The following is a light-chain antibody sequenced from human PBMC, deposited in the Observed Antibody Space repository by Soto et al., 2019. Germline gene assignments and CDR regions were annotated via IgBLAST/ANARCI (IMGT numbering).Light chain of an antibody. CDR2: DAS. CDR3: QQRSNWPPVT. J-gene: IGKJ5*01. CDR1: QSVSSY. V-gene: IGKV3-11*01. Sequence: ETVLTQSPATLSLSPGERATLSCRASQSVSSYFAWYQQKPGQAPRLLIYDASNRATGIPARFSGSGSGTDITLTISSLEPEDFAVYYCQQRSNWPPVTFGQGTRLQIK.